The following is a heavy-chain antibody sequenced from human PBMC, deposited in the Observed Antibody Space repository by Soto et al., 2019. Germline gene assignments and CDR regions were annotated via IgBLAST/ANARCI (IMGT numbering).Heavy chain of an antibody. CDR3: TRDLRNTAMVNLGYYYYGMDV. CDR2: IRSKAYGGTT. CDR1: GFTFGDYA. V-gene: IGHV3-49*03. Sequence: PGGSLRLSCTASGFTFGDYAMSWFRQAPGKGLEWVGFIRSKAYGGTTEYAASVKGRFTISRDDSKSIAYLHMNSLKTEDTAVYYCTRDLRNTAMVNLGYYYYGMDVWGQGTTVTVSS. D-gene: IGHD5-18*01. J-gene: IGHJ6*02.